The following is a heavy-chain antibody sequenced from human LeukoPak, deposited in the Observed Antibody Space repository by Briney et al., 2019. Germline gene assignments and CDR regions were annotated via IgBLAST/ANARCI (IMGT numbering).Heavy chain of an antibody. Sequence: GGSLRLPCAASGVIFSNYWMHWVRQAPGKGLVWVSRVNRDGSSTSYADSVKGRFTISRDNAKNTLYLQMNSLRVEDTAVYYCARGGGYSYGSFDYWGQGTLVTVSS. CDR2: VNRDGSST. J-gene: IGHJ4*02. CDR3: ARGGGYSYGSFDY. D-gene: IGHD5-18*01. V-gene: IGHV3-74*01. CDR1: GVIFSNYW.